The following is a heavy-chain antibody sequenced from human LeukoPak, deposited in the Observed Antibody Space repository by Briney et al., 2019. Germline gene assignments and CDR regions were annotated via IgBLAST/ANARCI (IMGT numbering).Heavy chain of an antibody. Sequence: GRSLRLSCAASGFTFSSYGMHWVRQAPGKGLEWVAVIWYGGSNKYYADSVKGRFTISRDNSKNTLYLQMNSLRAEDTAVYYCATSPRADFYFDYRGQGTLVTVSS. V-gene: IGHV3-33*08. CDR3: ATSPRADFYFDY. CDR2: IWYGGSNK. J-gene: IGHJ4*02. CDR1: GFTFSSYG.